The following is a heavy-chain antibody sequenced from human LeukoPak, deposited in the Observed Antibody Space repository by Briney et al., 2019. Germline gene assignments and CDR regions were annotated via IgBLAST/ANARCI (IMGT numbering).Heavy chain of an antibody. V-gene: IGHV4-39*01. D-gene: IGHD6-19*01. CDR3: ARAVAGTDYYMDV. CDR2: IYYSGNT. J-gene: IGHJ6*03. Sequence: SETLSLTCTVSGGSISSYSSYWGWIRQPPGKGLEWIGNIYYSGNTYYSPSLKSRVTISIDTSRNQFSLKLSSVTAADTAVYYCARAVAGTDYYMDVWGKGTTVTISS. CDR1: GGSISSYSSY.